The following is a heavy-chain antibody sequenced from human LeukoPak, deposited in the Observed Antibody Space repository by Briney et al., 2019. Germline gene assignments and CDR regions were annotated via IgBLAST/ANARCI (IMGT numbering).Heavy chain of an antibody. CDR2: ISYDGSNK. Sequence: GGSLRLSCAGSGFTFRNHAMTWIRQAPGKGLEWVAVISYDGSNKYYADSVKGRFTISRDNSKNTLYLQMNSLRAEDTAVYYCAKDASRGYSGYDWAYYFDYWGQGTLVTVSS. CDR1: GFTFRNHA. D-gene: IGHD5-12*01. J-gene: IGHJ4*02. V-gene: IGHV3-30*18. CDR3: AKDASRGYSGYDWAYYFDY.